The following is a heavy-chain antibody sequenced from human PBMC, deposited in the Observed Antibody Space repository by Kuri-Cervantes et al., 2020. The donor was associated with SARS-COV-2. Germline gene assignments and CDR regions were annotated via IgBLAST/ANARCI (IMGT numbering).Heavy chain of an antibody. CDR1: GFTFSTYW. CDR3: ARDPITMRVLDY. D-gene: IGHD3-22*01. V-gene: IGHV3-74*01. J-gene: IGHJ4*02. CDR2: INSDGSSR. Sequence: GESLKISCAASGFTFSTYWMHWVRQASGKGLVWVSRINSDGSSRSYADSVKGRFTISRDNAKNTLFLQMNSLRAEDTAVYYCARDPITMRVLDYWGQGTLVTVSS.